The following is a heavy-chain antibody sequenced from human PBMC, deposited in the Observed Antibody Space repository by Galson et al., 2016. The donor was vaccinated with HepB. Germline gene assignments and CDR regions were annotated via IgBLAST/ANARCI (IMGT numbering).Heavy chain of an antibody. CDR2: ISAYNGNT. CDR1: GYTFTSYG. V-gene: IGHV1-18*01. Sequence: SVKVSCKASGYTFTSYGISWVRQAPGQGLEWMGWISAYNGNTNYAQKLQGRVTMTTDTSSSTAYMELRSLRSDDTAVYYCSRGPLLFGELAIDYWGQGTRVTVSS. CDR3: SRGPLLFGELAIDY. J-gene: IGHJ4*02. D-gene: IGHD3-10*01.